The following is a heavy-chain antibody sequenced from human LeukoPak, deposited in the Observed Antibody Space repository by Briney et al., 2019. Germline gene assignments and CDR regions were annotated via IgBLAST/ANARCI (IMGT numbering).Heavy chain of an antibody. V-gene: IGHV3-23*01. D-gene: IGHD3-22*01. CDR2: ISGSGGST. CDR3: AKGPMYYYDSIGYYVYYYYGMDV. CDR1: GFTFSSYA. Sequence: GGSLRLSCAASGFTFSSYAMSWVRQAPGKGLEWVSAISGSGGSTYYADSVKGRFTISRDNSKNTLYLQMNSLRAEDTAVYYCAKGPMYYYDSIGYYVYYYYGMDVWGQGTTVTVSS. J-gene: IGHJ6*02.